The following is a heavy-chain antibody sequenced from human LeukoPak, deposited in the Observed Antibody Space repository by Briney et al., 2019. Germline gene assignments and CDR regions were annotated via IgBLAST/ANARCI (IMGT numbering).Heavy chain of an antibody. CDR1: VFTFTDYW. V-gene: IGHV3-7*01. Sequence: PGGSLRLSCEVSVFTFTDYWMNSVRQAPGKGPEWVASISQDGSEKNYVGSVKGRFTISRDNTKNSLSLQLNGLRAEDTAVYYCARDGTAAGLYFDLWGQGTLVTVSS. J-gene: IGHJ4*01. CDR2: ISQDGSEK. CDR3: ARDGTAAGLYFDL. D-gene: IGHD6-13*01.